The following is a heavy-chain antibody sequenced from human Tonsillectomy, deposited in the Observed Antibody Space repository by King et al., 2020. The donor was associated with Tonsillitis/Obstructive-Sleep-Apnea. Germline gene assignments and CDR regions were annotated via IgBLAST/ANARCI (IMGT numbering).Heavy chain of an antibody. V-gene: IGHV3-53*01. CDR1: GLTVMSNY. D-gene: IGHD5-24*01. CDR2: IYAGGST. J-gene: IGHJ4*02. Sequence: EVQLVESGGGLIQPGGSLRLSCAASGLTVMSNYMTWVRQAPGKGLEWVSVIYAGGSTSYADSVTGRFTISRDYSKNTVDLQMKSLRDEDTAVYYCASGKTWLPSWGQGTLVTVSS. CDR3: ASGKTWLPS.